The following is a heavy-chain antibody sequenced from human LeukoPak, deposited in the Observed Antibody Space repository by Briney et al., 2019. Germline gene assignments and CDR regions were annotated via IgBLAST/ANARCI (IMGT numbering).Heavy chain of an antibody. J-gene: IGHJ5*02. V-gene: IGHV3-66*01. D-gene: IGHD1-7*01. Sequence: GGSLRLSCAASGFTISNNYMNWVRQAPGKGLEWVSLIYSGGDTYYADSVKGRFTISRDHSKNTLYLQMNSLRVEDTAVYYCARDPPAVRTNSYAWGQGTLVTVSS. CDR1: GFTISNNY. CDR3: ARDPPAVRTNSYA. CDR2: IYSGGDT.